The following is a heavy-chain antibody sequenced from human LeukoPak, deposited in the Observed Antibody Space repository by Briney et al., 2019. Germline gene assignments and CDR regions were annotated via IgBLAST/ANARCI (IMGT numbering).Heavy chain of an antibody. CDR1: GGTFSSYA. V-gene: IGHV1-69*01. CDR2: IIPIFGTA. CDR3: AAGLSLGATDPFDY. Sequence: SVKVSCKASGGTFSSYAISWVRQAPGQGLEWMGGIIPIFGTANYAQKFQGRVTITADESTSTAYMELSSLRSEDTAVYYCAAGLSLGATDPFDYWGQGTLVTVSS. D-gene: IGHD1-26*01. J-gene: IGHJ4*02.